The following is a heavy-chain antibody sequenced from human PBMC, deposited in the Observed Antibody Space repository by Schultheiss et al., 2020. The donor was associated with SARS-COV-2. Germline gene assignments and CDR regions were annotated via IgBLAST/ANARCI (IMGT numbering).Heavy chain of an antibody. D-gene: IGHD3-3*01. V-gene: IGHV3-30*03. CDR2: ISYDGSNK. Sequence: GGSLRLSCAASGFTFSKYGMHWVRQAPGKGLEWVAVISYDGSNKYYADSVKGRFTISRDNSKNTLYLQMNSLRAEDTAVYYCARERITIFGVVIPMDVWGKGTTVTVSS. J-gene: IGHJ6*03. CDR1: GFTFSKYG. CDR3: ARERITIFGVVIPMDV.